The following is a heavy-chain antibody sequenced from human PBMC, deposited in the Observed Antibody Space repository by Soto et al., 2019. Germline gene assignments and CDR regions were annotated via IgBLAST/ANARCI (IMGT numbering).Heavy chain of an antibody. CDR1: GGSISSYY. CDR2: IYYSGST. J-gene: IGHJ6*03. D-gene: IGHD6-19*01. V-gene: IGHV4-59*01. Sequence: SETLSLTCTVSGGSISSYYWSWIWQPPGKGLEWIGYIYYSGSTNYNPSLKSRVTISVDTSKNQFSLKLSSVTAADTAVYYCARVAEADASMDVWGKGTTVTVSS. CDR3: ARVAEADASMDV.